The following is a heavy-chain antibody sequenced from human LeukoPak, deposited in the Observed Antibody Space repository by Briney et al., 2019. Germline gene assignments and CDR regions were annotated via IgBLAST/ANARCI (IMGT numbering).Heavy chain of an antibody. CDR3: AREVILYYDSSGYFFDY. J-gene: IGHJ4*02. CDR1: GFTFSSYA. CDR2: IYSGGST. D-gene: IGHD3-22*01. V-gene: IGHV3-66*01. Sequence: GGSLRLSCAASGFTFSSYAMSWVRQAPGKGLEWVSVIYSGGSTYYADSVKGRFTISRDNSKNTLYLQMNSLRAEDTAVYYCAREVILYYDSSGYFFDYWGQGTLVTVSS.